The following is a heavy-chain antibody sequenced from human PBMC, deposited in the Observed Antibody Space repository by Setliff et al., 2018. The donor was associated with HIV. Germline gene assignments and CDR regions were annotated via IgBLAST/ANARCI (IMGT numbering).Heavy chain of an antibody. CDR3: ARVPGGSYHRYFDY. J-gene: IGHJ4*02. V-gene: IGHV3-9*01. CDR2: ISWNGVSM. Sequence: PGGSLRLSCAASGFIFDDYAMHWVRQVPGKGLEWVSGISWNGVSMGYADSVKGRFTISRDNAKSSLYLQMNSLRGEDTALYYCARVPGGSYHRYFDYWGQGTLVTVSS. D-gene: IGHD1-26*01. CDR1: GFIFDDYA.